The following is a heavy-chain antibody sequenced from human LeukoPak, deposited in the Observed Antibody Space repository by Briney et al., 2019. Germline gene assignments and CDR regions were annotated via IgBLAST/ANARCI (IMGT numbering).Heavy chain of an antibody. CDR3: AKGYYYDSSGYYWNAFDI. CDR2: FDPEDGET. Sequence: GASVKVSCKVSGYTLTELSMHWVRQAPGKGLEWMGGFDPEDGETIYAQKFQGRVTMTEDTSTDTAYMELSSLRSEDTAVYYCAKGYYYDSSGYYWNAFDIWGQGTMVTVSS. D-gene: IGHD3-22*01. V-gene: IGHV1-24*01. J-gene: IGHJ3*02. CDR1: GYTLTELS.